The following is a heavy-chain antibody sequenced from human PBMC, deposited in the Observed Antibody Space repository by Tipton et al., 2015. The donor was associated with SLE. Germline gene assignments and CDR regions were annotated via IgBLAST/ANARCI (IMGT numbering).Heavy chain of an antibody. Sequence: QLVQSGAEVKKPGASVKVSCKASGYTFTSYYMSWVRQAPGKGLEWVSVIYSGGSTYYADSVKGRFTISRDNSKNTLYLQMNSLRAKDTAVYYCARHYGDYSWYFDYWGQGTLVTVSS. CDR3: ARHYGDYSWYFDY. CDR2: IYSGGST. V-gene: IGHV3-66*02. D-gene: IGHD4-17*01. CDR1: GYTFTSYY. J-gene: IGHJ4*02.